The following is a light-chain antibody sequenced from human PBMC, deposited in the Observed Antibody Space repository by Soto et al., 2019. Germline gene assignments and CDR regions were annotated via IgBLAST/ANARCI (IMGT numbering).Light chain of an antibody. CDR1: QNINTF. Sequence: EVVLTQSPATLSLSPGEGATLSCRASQNINTFLGWYQQKPGRSPRLLIYDTSKRAAGIPTRFSGSGSGTNFTLTISRLDPEDFAVYYCQQRSIWPQTFGQGTKLEIK. V-gene: IGKV3-11*01. J-gene: IGKJ2*01. CDR3: QQRSIWPQT. CDR2: DTS.